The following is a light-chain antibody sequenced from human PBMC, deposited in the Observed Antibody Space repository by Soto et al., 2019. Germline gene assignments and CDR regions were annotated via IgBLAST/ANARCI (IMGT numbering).Light chain of an antibody. CDR3: QQYGTSEII. CDR2: DTS. Sequence: DIVLTQSPGTLSLSPGERATLSCRASQTLSNSFIAWYQQKPGQAPRPLIYDTSSRATGVPDRYSASGSRTDFTLTISRLEPEDFAVFFCQQYGTSEIIFGQGTRLEIK. V-gene: IGKV3-20*01. J-gene: IGKJ5*01. CDR1: QTLSNSF.